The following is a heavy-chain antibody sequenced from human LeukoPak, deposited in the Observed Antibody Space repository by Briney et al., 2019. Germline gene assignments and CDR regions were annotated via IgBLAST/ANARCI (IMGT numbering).Heavy chain of an antibody. Sequence: PSETLSLTCTVSGGSISSSSYYWGWIRQPPGKGLEWIGSIYYSGSTYYNPSLKSRVTISVDTSKNQFSLKLSSVTAADTAVYYCSGTPTFFDNRWFKEQLEQWGQGT. J-gene: IGHJ4*01. CDR3: SGTPTFFDNRWFKEQLEQ. V-gene: IGHV4-39*07. CDR1: GGSISSSSYY. D-gene: IGHD1-1*01. CDR2: IYYSGST.